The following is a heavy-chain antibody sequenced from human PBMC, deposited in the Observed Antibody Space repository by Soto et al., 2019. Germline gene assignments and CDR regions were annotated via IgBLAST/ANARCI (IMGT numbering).Heavy chain of an antibody. CDR3: ARALDSGYLDY. D-gene: IGHD1-26*01. Sequence: SETLSLTCTVSGGSISSYYWSWIRQPPGKGLEWIGYIYYSGSTNYNPSLKSRVTISVDTSKNQFSLKLSSVTAADTAVYYCARALDSGYLDYWGQGTQVTVSS. CDR2: IYYSGST. CDR1: GGSISSYY. J-gene: IGHJ4*02. V-gene: IGHV4-59*08.